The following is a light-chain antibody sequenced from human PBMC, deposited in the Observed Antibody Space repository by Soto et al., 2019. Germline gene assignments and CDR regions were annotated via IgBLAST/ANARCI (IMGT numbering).Light chain of an antibody. CDR3: CSYAGSQV. J-gene: IGLJ2*01. Sequence: QSALTQPASVSGSPGQSITISCTGTSSDVGSYNLVSWYQQHPGKAPKLMIYEGSKRPSGVSNRFSGSKSGNTASLTISGLRAEDEADYYCCSYAGSQVFGGGTQLTLL. CDR2: EGS. CDR1: SSDVGSYNL. V-gene: IGLV2-23*01.